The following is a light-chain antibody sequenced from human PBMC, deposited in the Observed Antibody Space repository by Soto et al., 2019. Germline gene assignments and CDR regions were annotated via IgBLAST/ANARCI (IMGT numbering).Light chain of an antibody. CDR2: GAS. Sequence: MVITQSPPILSVSPGERATLSCRASQSVSNNLAWYQQKPGQAPRLLIHGASTRATGIPARFSGSGSGTEFTLTISSLQSEDFAVYYCQEYNSWPSFGQGTKVDIK. CDR3: QEYNSWPS. J-gene: IGKJ1*01. V-gene: IGKV3-15*01. CDR1: QSVSNN.